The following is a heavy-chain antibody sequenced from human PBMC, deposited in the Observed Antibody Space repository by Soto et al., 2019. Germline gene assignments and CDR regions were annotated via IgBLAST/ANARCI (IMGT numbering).Heavy chain of an antibody. D-gene: IGHD5-12*01. CDR2: IYSGGST. CDR3: ARIVATSQKSAFDI. CDR1: GFTVSSNY. Sequence: EVQLVESGGGLVQPGGSLRLSCAASGFTVSSNYMSWVRQAPGKGLEWVSVIYSGGSTYYAESVKGRFTIPRDNSKNTLYLQMTSLRAGDTAVYYCARIVATSQKSAFDIWGQGTMVTVS. V-gene: IGHV3-66*01. J-gene: IGHJ3*02.